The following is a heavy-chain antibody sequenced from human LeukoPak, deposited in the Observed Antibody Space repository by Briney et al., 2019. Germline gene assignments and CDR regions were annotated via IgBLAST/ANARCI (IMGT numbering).Heavy chain of an antibody. J-gene: IGHJ4*02. V-gene: IGHV3-74*01. CDR3: ASLDY. CDR1: GFTFSIYW. Sequence: GGSLRLSCAASGFTFSIYWVHWVRQSPGKGLVWVSSINSDGSSTSYADSVKGRFTISRDNAKNTLYLQMNTLRAEDTAVYYCASLDYWGQGTPVTVSS. CDR2: INSDGSST.